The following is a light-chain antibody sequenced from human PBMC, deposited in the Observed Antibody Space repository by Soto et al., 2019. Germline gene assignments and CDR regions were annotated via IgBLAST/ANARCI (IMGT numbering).Light chain of an antibody. CDR3: SSYTSSGTFYV. CDR1: SSDVGGYNY. J-gene: IGLJ1*01. Sequence: QSALTQPASVSGSPGQSITISCTGTSSDVGGYNYVSWYQQHPGKAPKLMIYDVSNRPSGVSNRFSGSKSGNTDSLTISGLQAEDEADYYCSSYTSSGTFYVFGTGTKVTVL. CDR2: DVS. V-gene: IGLV2-14*01.